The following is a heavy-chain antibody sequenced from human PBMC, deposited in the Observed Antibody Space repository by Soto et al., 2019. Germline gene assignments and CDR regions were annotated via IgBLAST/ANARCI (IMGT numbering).Heavy chain of an antibody. CDR2: IYYSGST. J-gene: IGHJ4*02. CDR1: GGSISSGSYN. CDR3: ARHGGSGMVRY. V-gene: IGHV4-39*01. D-gene: IGHD3-10*01. Sequence: QLQLQESGPGLVKPSETLSLTCTVSGGSISSGSYNWGWIRQPPGKGLEWIGSIYYSGSTYYNPSLKSRVTISVDTSKNQFSLKLSSVTAADTAVYYCARHGGSGMVRYWGQGTLVTVSS.